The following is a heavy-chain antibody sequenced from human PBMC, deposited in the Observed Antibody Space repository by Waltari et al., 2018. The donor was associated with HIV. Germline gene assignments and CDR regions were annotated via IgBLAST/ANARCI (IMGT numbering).Heavy chain of an antibody. CDR3: ARGRGALDY. J-gene: IGHJ4*02. Sequence: VQSGGGLVQPGGSLRLYCAVAGFNFDHSWMTWVRQAPGEGLEWLGNINQDGSEEFYLDSAKGRFTIFRDSAKKLLFLQMNRLTDEDTAVYYCARGRGALDYWGQGTPVIVSS. D-gene: IGHD1-26*01. V-gene: IGHV3-7*01. CDR1: GFNFDHSW. CDR2: INQDGSEE.